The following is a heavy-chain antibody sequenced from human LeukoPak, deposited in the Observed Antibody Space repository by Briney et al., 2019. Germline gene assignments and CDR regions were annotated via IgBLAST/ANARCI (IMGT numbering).Heavy chain of an antibody. D-gene: IGHD2-15*01. V-gene: IGHV3-21*01. CDR3: ARDQVVAAMGAGWFDP. J-gene: IGHJ5*02. CDR2: ISSSSSYI. Sequence: GGSLRLSCAASGFTFSSYSMSWVRQAPGKGLEWVSSISSSSSYIYYADSVKGRFTISRDNAKNSLYLQMNSLRAEDTAVYYCARDQVVAAMGAGWFDPWGQGTLVTVSS. CDR1: GFTFSSYS.